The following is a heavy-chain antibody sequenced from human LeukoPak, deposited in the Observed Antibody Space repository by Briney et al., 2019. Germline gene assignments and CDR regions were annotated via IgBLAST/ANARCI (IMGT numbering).Heavy chain of an antibody. V-gene: IGHV4-4*02. D-gene: IGHD3-16*02. CDR2: IYHSGST. J-gene: IGHJ4*02. Sequence: PSGTLSLTCAVSGGSISSSNWWSWVRQPPGKGLEWIGEIYHSGSTNYNPSLKSRVTISVDKSKNQFSLKLSSVTAADTAVYYCAREGRIMITFGGVIAGDYWGQGTLVTVSS. CDR3: AREGRIMITFGGVIAGDY. CDR1: GGSISSSNW.